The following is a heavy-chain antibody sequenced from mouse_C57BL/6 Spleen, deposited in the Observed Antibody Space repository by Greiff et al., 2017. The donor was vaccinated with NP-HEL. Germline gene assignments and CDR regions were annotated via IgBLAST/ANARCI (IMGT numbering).Heavy chain of an antibody. CDR1: GYSITSGYY. CDR2: ISYDGSN. Sequence: VQLKESGPGLVKPSQSLSLTCSVTGYSITSGYYWNWIRQFPGNKLEWMGYISYDGSNNYNPSLKNRISITLDTSKNQFFLKLNSVTTEDTATYYCAKERTGGSFAYWGQGTLVTVSA. V-gene: IGHV3-6*01. D-gene: IGHD4-1*01. CDR3: AKERTGGSFAY. J-gene: IGHJ3*01.